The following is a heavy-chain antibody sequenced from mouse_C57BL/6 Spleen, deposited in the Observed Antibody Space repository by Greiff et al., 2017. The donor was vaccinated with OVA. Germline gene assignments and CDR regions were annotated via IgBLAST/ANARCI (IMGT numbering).Heavy chain of an antibody. CDR2: ISSGRSTI. CDR1: GFTFSDYG. J-gene: IGHJ1*03. V-gene: IGHV5-17*01. D-gene: IGHD1-1*01. Sequence: EVKLMESGGGLVKPGGSLKLSCAASGFTFSDYGMHWVRQAPEKGLEWVAYISSGRSTIYYADTVKGRFTSSRDNAKNTRFLQMTSLRSEDQAMYYCARQGFITTVEGDFDVWGTGTTVTVSS. CDR3: ARQGFITTVEGDFDV.